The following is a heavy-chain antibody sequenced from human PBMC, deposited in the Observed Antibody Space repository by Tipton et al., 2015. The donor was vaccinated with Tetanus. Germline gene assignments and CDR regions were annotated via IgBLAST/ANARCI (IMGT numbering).Heavy chain of an antibody. CDR3: AKEGGGYSSSWYESGFDY. Sequence: SLRLSCAASGFTFSSYAMSWVRQAPGKGLEWVSAISGSGGSTYYADSVKGRFTISRDNSKNTLYLQMNSLRAEDTAVYYCAKEGGGYSSSWYESGFDYWGQGTLVTVSS. J-gene: IGHJ4*02. CDR2: ISGSGGST. D-gene: IGHD6-13*01. CDR1: GFTFSSYA. V-gene: IGHV3-23*01.